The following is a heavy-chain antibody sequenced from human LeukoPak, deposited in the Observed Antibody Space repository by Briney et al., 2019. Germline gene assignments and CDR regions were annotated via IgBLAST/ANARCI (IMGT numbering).Heavy chain of an antibody. CDR2: INTNTGNP. J-gene: IGHJ5*02. CDR1: GYTFTSYA. Sequence: GASVKVSCKASGYTFTSYAMNWVRQAPGQGLEWMGWINTNTGNPTYAQGFTGRFVFSLDTSVSTAYLQISSLKAEDTAVYYCARDLRANYGSGSRTNWFDPWGQGTLVIVSS. D-gene: IGHD3-10*01. CDR3: ARDLRANYGSGSRTNWFDP. V-gene: IGHV7-4-1*02.